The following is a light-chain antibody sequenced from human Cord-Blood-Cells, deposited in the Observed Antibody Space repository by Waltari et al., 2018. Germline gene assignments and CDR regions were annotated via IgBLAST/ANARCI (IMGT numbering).Light chain of an antibody. CDR1: QSVLYSSNNKNY. CDR3: QQYYSTPRT. Sequence: DIVLTSAPGSLAVSLGVRVSIHCKSSQSVLYSSNNKNYLAWYQQKPGQPPKLLIYWASTRESGVPDRFSGSGSGTDFTLTISSLQAEDVAVYYCQQYYSTPRTFGQGTKVEIK. CDR2: WAS. V-gene: IGKV4-1*01. J-gene: IGKJ1*01.